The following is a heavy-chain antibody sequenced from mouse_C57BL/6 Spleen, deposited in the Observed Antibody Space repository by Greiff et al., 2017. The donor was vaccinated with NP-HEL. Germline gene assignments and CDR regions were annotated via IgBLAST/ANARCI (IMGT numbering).Heavy chain of an antibody. V-gene: IGHV1-52*01. CDR2: IDPSDSET. J-gene: IGHJ4*01. Sequence: QVQLQQPGAELVRPGSSVKLSCKASGYTFTSYWMHWVKQRPIQGLEWIGNIDPSDSETHYTQKFKDKATLTVDKSSSTAYMQLSSLTSEDSAVYYCARGGLNYAMDYWGQGTSVTVSS. CDR3: ARGGLNYAMDY. CDR1: GYTFTSYW. D-gene: IGHD3-1*01.